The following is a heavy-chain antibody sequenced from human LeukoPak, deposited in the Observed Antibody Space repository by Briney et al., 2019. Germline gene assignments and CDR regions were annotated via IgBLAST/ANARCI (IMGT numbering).Heavy chain of an antibody. CDR3: ARNGLYCSSASCSNYYYYMDV. Sequence: GGSLRLSCTTFGFTFGDYAMGWVRQAPGKGLEWVGFIRSKKYGGASQFAASVKARFTISRDDSKSIAYLQMNSLNTEDTAMYYCARNGLYCSSASCSNYYYYMDVWGKGTTVTVSS. CDR1: GFTFGDYA. J-gene: IGHJ6*03. V-gene: IGHV3-49*04. D-gene: IGHD2-2*01. CDR2: IRSKKYGGAS.